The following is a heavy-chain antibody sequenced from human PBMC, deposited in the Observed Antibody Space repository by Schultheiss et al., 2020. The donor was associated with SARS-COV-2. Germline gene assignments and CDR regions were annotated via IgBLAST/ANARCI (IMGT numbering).Heavy chain of an antibody. Sequence: GGSLRLSCAASGFTVSSNYMSWVRQAPGKGLEWVSAIGGSGGSTYYADFVKGRFTISRDNFKNTLYLQMNSLRAEDTAVYYCAKVYGDYDYYYYGMDVWGQGTTVTVSS. CDR1: GFTVSSNY. CDR3: AKVYGDYDYYYYGMDV. CDR2: IGGSGGST. V-gene: IGHV3-23*01. D-gene: IGHD4-17*01. J-gene: IGHJ6*02.